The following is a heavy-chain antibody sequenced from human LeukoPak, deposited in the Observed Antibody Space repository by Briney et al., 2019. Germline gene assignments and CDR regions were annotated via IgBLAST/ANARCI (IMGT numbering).Heavy chain of an antibody. J-gene: IGHJ4*02. D-gene: IGHD6-13*01. CDR1: GFTFSEYW. V-gene: IGHV3-7*01. Sequence: GGSLRLSCAASGFTFSEYWMSWVRQVPGKGLEWVANINNDAKEKYYVDSVKGRFTISRDNLKNTLFLQMNSLRAEDTAVYYCARSPATGTADYWGQGTLVTVSS. CDR2: INNDAKEK. CDR3: ARSPATGTADY.